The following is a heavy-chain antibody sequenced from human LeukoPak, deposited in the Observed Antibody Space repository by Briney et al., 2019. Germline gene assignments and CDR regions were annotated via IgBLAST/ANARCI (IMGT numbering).Heavy chain of an antibody. J-gene: IGHJ5*02. CDR3: AREGGSYLSPPHRLYNWFDP. V-gene: IGHV1-46*02. CDR1: GGTFNNYT. CDR2: IIPSGGST. Sequence: GASVKVSCKASGGTFNNYTISWVRQAPGQGLEWMGIIIPSGGSTSYAQKFQGRVTMTRDMSTSTVYMELSSLRSEDTAVYYCAREGGSYLSPPHRLYNWFDPWGQGTLVTVSS. D-gene: IGHD1-26*01.